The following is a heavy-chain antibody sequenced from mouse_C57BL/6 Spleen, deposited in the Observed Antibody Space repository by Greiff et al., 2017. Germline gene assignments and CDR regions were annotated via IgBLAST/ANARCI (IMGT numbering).Heavy chain of an antibody. CDR1: GYTFTSYW. CDR2: IDPSDSET. J-gene: IGHJ1*03. CDR3: ARVEAYFEG. Sequence: QVQLQQPGAELVRPGSSVKLSCKASGYTFTSYWMHWVKQRPIQGLEWIGNIDPSDSETHYNQKFKDKATLTVDKSSSTAYMQRSSLAAEDSAVYYCARVEAYFEGWGTGTTVTVSS. D-gene: IGHD1-1*01. V-gene: IGHV1-52*01.